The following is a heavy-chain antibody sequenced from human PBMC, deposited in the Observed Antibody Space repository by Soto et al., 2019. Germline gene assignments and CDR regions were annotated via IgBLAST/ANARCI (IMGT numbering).Heavy chain of an antibody. J-gene: IGHJ4*02. CDR2: IKGDASEN. V-gene: IGHV3-7*05. CDR3: AKDVR. CDR1: GFTFGTHW. Sequence: EVQLVESGGDLVHPGGSVRLSCAASGFTFGTHWISWVRQAPGKGLEWVANIKGDASENYYADSVRGRFTISRDNAKSSLYLQMNSLRVEDTAVYYCAKDVRWGQGTLVTVSS.